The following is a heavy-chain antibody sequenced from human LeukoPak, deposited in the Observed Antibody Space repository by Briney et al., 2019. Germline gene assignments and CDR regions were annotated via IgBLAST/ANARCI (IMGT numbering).Heavy chain of an antibody. D-gene: IGHD2-2*02. CDR3: ARACSSTSCYTGGFDY. CDR1: GYTFSSSW. V-gene: IGHV5-51*01. Sequence: GESLKISCKGSGYTFSSSWIGWVRQMPGKGLEWMGIIYPGDSDTRYSPSFQGQVTISADKSISTAYLQWSSLKASDTAMYYCARACSSTSCYTGGFDYWGQGTLVTVSS. CDR2: IYPGDSDT. J-gene: IGHJ4*02.